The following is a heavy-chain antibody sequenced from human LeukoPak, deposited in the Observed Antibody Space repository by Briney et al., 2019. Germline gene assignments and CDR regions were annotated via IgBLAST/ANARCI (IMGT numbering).Heavy chain of an antibody. V-gene: IGHV3-21*01. CDR1: GFTFSSYS. Sequence: GGSLRLSCAASGFTFSSYSMNWVRQAPGKGLEWVSSISSSSSYIYYAHSVKGRFTISRDNAKNSLYLQMNSLRAEDTAVYYCARDRKGYWGQGTLVTVSS. CDR2: ISSSSSYI. CDR3: ARDRKGY. J-gene: IGHJ4*02. D-gene: IGHD1-14*01.